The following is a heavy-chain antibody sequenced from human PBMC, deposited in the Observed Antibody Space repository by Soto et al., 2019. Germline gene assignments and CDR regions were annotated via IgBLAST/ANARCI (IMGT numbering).Heavy chain of an antibody. CDR3: ARPENSSGYYSTYYYYGMDV. CDR1: GGTFSSYA. CDR2: IIPIFGTA. D-gene: IGHD3-22*01. Sequence: VQLVQSGAEVKKPGSSVKVSCKASGGTFSSYAISWVRQAPGQGLEWMGGIIPIFGTANYAQKFQGRVTITADESTSTAYMELSSLRSEDTAVYYCARPENSSGYYSTYYYYGMDVWGQGTTVTVSS. J-gene: IGHJ6*02. V-gene: IGHV1-69*01.